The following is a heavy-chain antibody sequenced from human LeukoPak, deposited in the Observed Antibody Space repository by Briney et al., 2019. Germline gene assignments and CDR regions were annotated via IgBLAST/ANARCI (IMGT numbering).Heavy chain of an antibody. CDR1: GFTFSSYA. D-gene: IGHD3-10*01. J-gene: IGHJ4*02. CDR3: ARFGY. Sequence: GGSLRLSCAASGFTFSSYAMSWVRQAPGKGLEWVANIKQDGSEKYYVDSVKGRFTISRDNAKNSLYLQMNSLRAEDTAVYYCARFGYWGQGTLVTVSS. V-gene: IGHV3-7*03. CDR2: IKQDGSEK.